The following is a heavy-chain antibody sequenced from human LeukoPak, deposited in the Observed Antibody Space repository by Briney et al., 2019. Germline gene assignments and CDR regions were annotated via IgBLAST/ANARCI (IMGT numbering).Heavy chain of an antibody. V-gene: IGHV1-2*02. Sequence: ASVKVSCKASGYTFTGYYMHWVRQAPGQGLEWMGWINPNSGGTNYAQRFQGRVTMTRYTSISTAYMELSRLRSDDTAVYYCARDFGSGWDFDYWGQGTLVTVSS. CDR1: GYTFTGYY. J-gene: IGHJ4*02. CDR3: ARDFGSGWDFDY. CDR2: INPNSGGT. D-gene: IGHD6-19*01.